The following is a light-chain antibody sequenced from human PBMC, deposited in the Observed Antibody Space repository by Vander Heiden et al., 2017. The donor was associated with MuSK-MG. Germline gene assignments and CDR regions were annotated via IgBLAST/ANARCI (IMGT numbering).Light chain of an antibody. CDR3: AAWDDSMNVV. V-gene: IGLV1-44*01. CDR2: SNN. Sequence: QSVLTQPPSASGTPGQRVTISCAGSSSNIGSNTVNWYQQRPGTAPKLLIYSNNQRPSGVPDRFSGPKSGTSASLTISGLQSEDEADYYCAAWDDSMNVVFGGGTKLTVL. J-gene: IGLJ2*01. CDR1: SSNIGSNT.